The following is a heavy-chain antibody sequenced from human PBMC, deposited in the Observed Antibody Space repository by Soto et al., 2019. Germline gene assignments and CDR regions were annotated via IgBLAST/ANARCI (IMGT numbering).Heavy chain of an antibody. D-gene: IGHD3-10*01. CDR1: GGSISSYY. CDR2: IYYSGST. Sequence: SETLSLTCTVSGGSISSYYWSWIRQPPGKGLEWIGYIYYSGSTNYNPSLKSQVTISVDTSKNQFSLKLSSVTAADTAVYYCARSGLRIWFGHFQHWGQGTLVTVSS. V-gene: IGHV4-59*01. J-gene: IGHJ1*01. CDR3: ARSGLRIWFGHFQH.